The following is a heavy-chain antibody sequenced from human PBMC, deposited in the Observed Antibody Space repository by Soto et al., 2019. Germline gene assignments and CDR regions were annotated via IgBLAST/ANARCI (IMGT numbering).Heavy chain of an antibody. Sequence: PSETLSLTCTVSGGSISSGDYYWSWIRQVPGKGLEWLGYSYDSGSTYYNPSLKSRVVLSVNPSTTQFALHLNSVTAGDTAVYFCARVRYSDNWHGLIDYWGQGTLVTVSS. J-gene: IGHJ4*02. CDR1: GGSISSGDYY. CDR2: SYDSGST. CDR3: ARVRYSDNWHGLIDY. D-gene: IGHD4-4*01. V-gene: IGHV4-30-4*08.